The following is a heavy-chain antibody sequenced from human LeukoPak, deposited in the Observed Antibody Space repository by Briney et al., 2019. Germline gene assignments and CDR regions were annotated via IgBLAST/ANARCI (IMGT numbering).Heavy chain of an antibody. D-gene: IGHD4-17*01. CDR2: INPNTGAT. Sequence: GASVKVSCKASGYTFSDYFIHWVRQAPGHGLEWMGYINPNTGATDYAQKFQGRVTMIRDTSITTAYMELNSLTFDDAAVYYCAKDRMTTVTNKFSRWLDPWDQVTQVTVSA. J-gene: IGHJ5*02. CDR1: GYTFSDYF. CDR3: AKDRMTTVTNKFSRWLDP. V-gene: IGHV1-2*02.